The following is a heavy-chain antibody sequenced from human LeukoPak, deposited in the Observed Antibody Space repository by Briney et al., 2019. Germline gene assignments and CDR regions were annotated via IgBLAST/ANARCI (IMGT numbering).Heavy chain of an antibody. Sequence: SVNVSCKASGYTFTGYYMHGVRQAPGQGLEWMGWINPKSGGTNYAQKFRVRFTMTRDTSISTAYMELSRLRSDDTAVYYCARDRGINWGQGTLVTVSS. J-gene: IGHJ4*02. CDR3: ARDRGIN. CDR1: GYTFTGYY. D-gene: IGHD3-10*01. CDR2: INPKSGGT. V-gene: IGHV1-2*02.